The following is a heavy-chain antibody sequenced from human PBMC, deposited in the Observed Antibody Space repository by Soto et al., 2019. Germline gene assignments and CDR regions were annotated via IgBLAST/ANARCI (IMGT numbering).Heavy chain of an antibody. V-gene: IGHV4-38-2*02. J-gene: IGHJ5*02. CDR3: ARVGPYCGGDCYSPPP. D-gene: IGHD2-21*02. CDR2: IYHSGST. Sequence: SSETLSLTCTVSGYSIRNGYYWGWIRQPPGKGLEWIGTIYHSGSTYYNPSLKSRVTISVDASENHFSLKLSSVTAADTAVYYCARVGPYCGGDCYSPPPWGQGTLVTGLL. CDR1: GYSIRNGYY.